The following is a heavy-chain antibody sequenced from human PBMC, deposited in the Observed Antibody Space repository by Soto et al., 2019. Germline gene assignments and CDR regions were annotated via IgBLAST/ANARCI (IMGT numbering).Heavy chain of an antibody. J-gene: IGHJ4*02. CDR3: AHYSIVVVGCGLDY. V-gene: IGHV2-5*02. CDR1: GFSLSTSGVG. D-gene: IGHD2-15*01. CDR2: IYWDDDK. Sequence: QITLKESGPTLVKPTQTLTLTCTFSGFSLSTSGVGVGWIRQPPGKALEWLALIYWDDDKRYSPSLKSRLTITKDTSKNQVVLTMTNMDPVDTATYYCAHYSIVVVGCGLDYWGQGTLVTVSS.